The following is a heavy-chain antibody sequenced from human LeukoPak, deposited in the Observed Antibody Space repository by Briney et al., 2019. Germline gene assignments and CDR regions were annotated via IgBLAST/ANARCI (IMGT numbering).Heavy chain of an antibody. D-gene: IGHD2-2*01. V-gene: IGHV4-4*07. Sequence: PSETLSLTCTVSGGSISSYYWSWIRQPAGKGLEWIGRIYTSGSTNYNPSLKSRVTMSVDTSKNQFSLKLSSVTAADAAVYYCARDRVGCSSTSCYSWFDPWGQGTLVTVSS. CDR2: IYTSGST. J-gene: IGHJ5*02. CDR3: ARDRVGCSSTSCYSWFDP. CDR1: GGSISSYY.